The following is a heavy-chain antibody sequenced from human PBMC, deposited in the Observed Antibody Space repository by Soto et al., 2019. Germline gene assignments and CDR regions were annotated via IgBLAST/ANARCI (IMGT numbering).Heavy chain of an antibody. J-gene: IGHJ4*02. CDR2: IYYSGST. D-gene: IGHD6-19*01. Sequence: PSETLSLTCTVSGGSISSSSYYWGWIRQPPGKGLEWIGSIYYSGSTYYNPSLKSRVTISVDTSKNQFSLKLSSVTAADTAVYYCAGPYSSGWNFDYWGQGTLVTVSS. V-gene: IGHV4-39*01. CDR3: AGPYSSGWNFDY. CDR1: GGSISSSSYY.